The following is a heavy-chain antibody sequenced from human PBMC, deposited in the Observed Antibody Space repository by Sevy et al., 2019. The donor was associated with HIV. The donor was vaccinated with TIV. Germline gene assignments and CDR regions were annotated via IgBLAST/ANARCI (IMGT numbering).Heavy chain of an antibody. CDR1: GFTFSSYE. CDR3: ARDLPPSATTVAHFDY. V-gene: IGHV3-48*03. D-gene: IGHD4-17*01. Sequence: GSLRLSCTASGFTFSSYEMNWVRQAPGKGLEWGSYITNSGSSIYYSDSVRGRFTVSRDNAKNSLYLQMKSLRAEDTAVYYCARDLPPSATTVAHFDYWGRGTLVTVSS. J-gene: IGHJ4*02. CDR2: ITNSGSSI.